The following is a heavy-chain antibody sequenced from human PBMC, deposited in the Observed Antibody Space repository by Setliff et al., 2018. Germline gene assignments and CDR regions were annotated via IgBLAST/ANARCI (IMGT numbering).Heavy chain of an antibody. D-gene: IGHD2-8*02. CDR2: INHSGST. CDR1: GASINNSLNY. V-gene: IGHV4-39*07. CDR3: TVYNTGSSKDHY. Sequence: SETLSLTCTVSGASINNSLNYWIWIRQPPGKGLEWIGEINHSGSTNYNPSLKSRVTISVDTSKNQFSLKLSSVTAADTALYYCTVYNTGSSKDHYWGQGTPVTVSS. J-gene: IGHJ4*02.